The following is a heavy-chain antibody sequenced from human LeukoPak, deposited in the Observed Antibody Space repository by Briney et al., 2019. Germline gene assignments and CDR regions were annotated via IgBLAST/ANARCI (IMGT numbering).Heavy chain of an antibody. Sequence: GASVKVSCKASGYTFTGYYMHWVRQAPGQGLEWMGWINPNSGGTNYAQKFQGRVTMTRDTSISTAYMELSRLRSDDTAVYYCARVGWSQPHHYYYYYYGIDVWGQGTTVTVSS. CDR3: ARVGWSQPHHYYYYYYGIDV. D-gene: IGHD2-15*01. CDR1: GYTFTGYY. J-gene: IGHJ6*02. CDR2: INPNSGGT. V-gene: IGHV1-2*02.